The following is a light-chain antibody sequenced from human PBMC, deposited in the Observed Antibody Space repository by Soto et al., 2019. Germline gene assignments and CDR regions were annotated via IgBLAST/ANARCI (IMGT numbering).Light chain of an antibody. J-gene: IGKJ5*01. CDR3: QQRYDWPPIT. CDR2: DTS. CDR1: QTVRNY. Sequence: EIVLTQSPATLSLSPGERATLSCRASQTVRNYLAWYQQKPGQAPRLLIYDTSNRATGIPARFSGSGSGTDFTLTISSLEPEDFAVYYCQQRYDWPPITVGQGTRLEIK. V-gene: IGKV3-11*01.